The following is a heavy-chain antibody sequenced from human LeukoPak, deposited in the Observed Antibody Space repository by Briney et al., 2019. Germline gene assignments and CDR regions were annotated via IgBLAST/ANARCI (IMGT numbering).Heavy chain of an antibody. D-gene: IGHD3-22*01. CDR3: VKGLAITVIVVDAAFDS. CDR1: GFIFNDYA. J-gene: IGHJ4*02. V-gene: IGHV3-23*01. CDR2: ISGSGRST. Sequence: GGSLRLSCTASGFIFNDYAMNWVRQAPGKGLEWVSSISGSGRSTYYADSVKGRFTISRDPSKRTLYLEMNSLRAEDTAVYYCVKGLAITVIVVDAAFDSWGQGTLVTVSP.